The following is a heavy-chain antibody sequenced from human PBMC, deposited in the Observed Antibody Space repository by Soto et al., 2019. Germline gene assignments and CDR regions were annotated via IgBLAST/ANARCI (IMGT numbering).Heavy chain of an antibody. CDR3: ARDSRPVVVATTTSHPGFDY. Sequence: QVQLQESGPGLVKPSQTLSLTCTVSGGSISSGGYCWSWIRQHPGKGLEWIGYIYYSGSTYYNPSLKSRVTISVDTSKIQFSLKLSSVTAADTAVYYCARDSRPVVVATTTSHPGFDYWGQGTLVTVSS. V-gene: IGHV4-31*03. CDR1: GGSISSGGYC. CDR2: IYYSGST. D-gene: IGHD5-12*01. J-gene: IGHJ4*02.